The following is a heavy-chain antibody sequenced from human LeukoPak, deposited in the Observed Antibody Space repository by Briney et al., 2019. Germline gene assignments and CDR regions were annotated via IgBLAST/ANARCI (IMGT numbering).Heavy chain of an antibody. CDR1: GFTFSNYW. J-gene: IGHJ4*02. CDR3: ARDSGGSTPFDY. D-gene: IGHD1-26*01. CDR2: IKQDGSEQ. Sequence: PGGSLRLSCEASGFTFSNYWMGWVRQAPGKGLEGVANIKQDGSEQYYVDSVKGRFTISRDNAKNSLYLQMNSLRAEETAVYYCARDSGGSTPFDYWGQGTLVTVSS. V-gene: IGHV3-7*01.